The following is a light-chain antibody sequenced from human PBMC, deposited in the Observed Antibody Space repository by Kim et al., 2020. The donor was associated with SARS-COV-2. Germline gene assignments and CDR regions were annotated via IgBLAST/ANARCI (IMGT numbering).Light chain of an antibody. CDR1: QSLLYSDGNTY. CDR3: MQGSHLYS. J-gene: IGKJ2*03. Sequence: GQAGANTCMSSQSLLYSDGNTYLHWFHQRPGASPRRLLYRVSNRDSGVPDRSSGSGSGTDFTLKISRVEAEDVGIYYCMQGSHLYSFGQGTKLEI. CDR2: RVS. V-gene: IGKV2-30*01.